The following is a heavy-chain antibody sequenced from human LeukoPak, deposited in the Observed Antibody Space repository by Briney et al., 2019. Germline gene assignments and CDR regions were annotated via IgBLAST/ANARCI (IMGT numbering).Heavy chain of an antibody. D-gene: IGHD5-12*01. Sequence: GSLRLSCAASGFTFSSYAMSWVRQAPGKGLEWVSAISGSGGSTYYADSVKGRFTISRDNSKNTLYLQMNSLRAEDTAVYYCASRYSGYDYPDYWGQGTLVTVSS. V-gene: IGHV3-23*01. CDR1: GFTFSSYA. CDR2: ISGSGGST. J-gene: IGHJ4*02. CDR3: ASRYSGYDYPDY.